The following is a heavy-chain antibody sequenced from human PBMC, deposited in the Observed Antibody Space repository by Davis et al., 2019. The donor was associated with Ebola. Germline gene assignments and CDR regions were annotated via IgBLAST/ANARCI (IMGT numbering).Heavy chain of an antibody. Sequence: ASVKVSCKASGYTFTSLDIYWVRQATGQGLEWMGWMNPNSGNTGYAQKFQGRVTITADKSTSTAYMELSSLRSDDTAVYYCARGITVFGVVSHFDFWGQGTLVTVSS. J-gene: IGHJ4*02. D-gene: IGHD3-3*01. V-gene: IGHV1-8*01. CDR3: ARGITVFGVVSHFDF. CDR2: MNPNSGNT. CDR1: GYTFTSLD.